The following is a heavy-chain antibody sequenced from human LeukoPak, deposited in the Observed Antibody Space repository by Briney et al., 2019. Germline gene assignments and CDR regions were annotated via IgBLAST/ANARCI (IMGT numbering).Heavy chain of an antibody. CDR1: GFILGSYT. Sequence: GGSLRLSCAASGFILGSYTMNWVRQAPGEGLEWVSYISSSSSTIQYADSVKGRFTISRDNAENSLYLQMNSLGVEDTAVYYCARAVISIFDNWGQGTLVTVSS. CDR3: ARAVISIFDN. D-gene: IGHD3-3*02. V-gene: IGHV3-48*01. J-gene: IGHJ4*02. CDR2: ISSSSSTI.